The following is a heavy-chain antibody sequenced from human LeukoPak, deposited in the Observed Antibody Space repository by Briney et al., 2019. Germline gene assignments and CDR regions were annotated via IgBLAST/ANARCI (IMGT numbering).Heavy chain of an antibody. CDR1: GFTFSTYV. CDR2: ISSNGDNT. CDR3: VRGTGY. V-gene: IGHV3-64D*06. J-gene: IGHJ4*02. Sequence: GGSLRLSCSVSGFTFSTYVMHWVRQAPGKGLEYVSAISSNGDNTYYADSVKGRFTISRDNSKNTLYLQMSSLRADDTAVYYCVRGTGYWGQGTLVTVS.